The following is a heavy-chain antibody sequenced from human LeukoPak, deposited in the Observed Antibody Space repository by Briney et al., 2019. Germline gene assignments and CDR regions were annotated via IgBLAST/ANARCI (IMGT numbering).Heavy chain of an antibody. CDR3: AGLWGGVDY. CDR1: GGSISSYY. D-gene: IGHD3-16*01. J-gene: IGHJ4*02. Sequence: SETLSLTCTVSGGSISSYYWSWIRQPPGKGLEWIGYIYYSGSTNYNPSLKSRVTISVDTSKNQFSLKLSSVTAADTAVYYCAGLWGGVDYWGRGTLVTVSS. CDR2: IYYSGST. V-gene: IGHV4-59*08.